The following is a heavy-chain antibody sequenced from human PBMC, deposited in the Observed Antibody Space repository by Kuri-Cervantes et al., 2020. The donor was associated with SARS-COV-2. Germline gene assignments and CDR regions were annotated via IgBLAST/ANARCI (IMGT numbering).Heavy chain of an antibody. Sequence: SETLSLTCTVSAGSIDPYYWSWIRQPPGQGLQWIGTVHYSGNTNYNPSLNSRVTMSVDTSKNQFSLKLSSVTAADTAVYYCARHRVFAYSPFDYWGQGTLVTVSS. D-gene: IGHD6-13*01. CDR1: AGSIDPYY. J-gene: IGHJ4*02. CDR2: VHYSGNT. V-gene: IGHV4-59*08. CDR3: ARHRVFAYSPFDY.